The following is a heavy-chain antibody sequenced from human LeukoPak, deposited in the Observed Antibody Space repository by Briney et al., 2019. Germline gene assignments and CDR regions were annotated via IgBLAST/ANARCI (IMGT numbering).Heavy chain of an antibody. CDR2: INPSGGST. Sequence: ASVKVSCKASGYTFTSYYMHWVRQAPGQGLEWMGIINPSGGSTSYAQKFQGRVTMTRDTSTRTVNMELSSLRSEDTAAYYCARDYNGNSYFDYWGQGTLVTVSS. D-gene: IGHD4-23*01. J-gene: IGHJ4*02. V-gene: IGHV1-46*01. CDR3: ARDYNGNSYFDY. CDR1: GYTFTSYY.